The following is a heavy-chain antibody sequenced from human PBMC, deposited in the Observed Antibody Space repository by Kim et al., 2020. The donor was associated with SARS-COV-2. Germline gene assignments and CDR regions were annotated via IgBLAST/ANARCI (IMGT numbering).Heavy chain of an antibody. CDR1: GFTFSSYA. D-gene: IGHD3-3*01. V-gene: IGHV3-30-3*01. CDR3: ARDGAYRVRFLEWFTPNYYMDV. Sequence: GGSLRLSCAASGFTFSSYAMHWVRQAPGKGLEWVAVISYDGSNKYYADSVKGRFTISRDNSKNPLYLQMNSLRAEDTAVYYCARDGAYRVRFLEWFTPNYYMDVWGQGTPVTVSS. J-gene: IGHJ6*03. CDR2: ISYDGSNK.